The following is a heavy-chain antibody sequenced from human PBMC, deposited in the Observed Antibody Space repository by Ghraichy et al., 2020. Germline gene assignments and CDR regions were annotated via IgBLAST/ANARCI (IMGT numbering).Heavy chain of an antibody. CDR2: ISGSDGNT. D-gene: IGHD6-19*01. CDR3: AKYIAVAGASAPFDY. CDR1: GFTFSSSA. V-gene: IGHV3-23*01. J-gene: IGHJ4*02. Sequence: GGSLRLSCAASGFTFSSSAMSWVRQAPGKGLEWVSAISGSDGNTFYADSVKGRFTISRDNSKNTLYLQMNNLRAEDTAVYYCAKYIAVAGASAPFDYWGQGTLVTVSS.